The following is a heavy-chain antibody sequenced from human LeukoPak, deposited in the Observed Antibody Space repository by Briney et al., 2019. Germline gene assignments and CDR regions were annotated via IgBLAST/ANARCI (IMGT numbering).Heavy chain of an antibody. CDR2: IKQDGSET. Sequence: AGGSLRLSCAASGFTFSSYWMNWVRQAPGKGLEWVANIKQDGSETYYVDSVKGRFTISRDNAKNSLYLQMNSLRAEDTAVYYCARDPVGATGVSHFDYWGQGTLVTVSS. J-gene: IGHJ4*02. CDR3: ARDPVGATGVSHFDY. CDR1: GFTFSSYW. D-gene: IGHD1-26*01. V-gene: IGHV3-7*01.